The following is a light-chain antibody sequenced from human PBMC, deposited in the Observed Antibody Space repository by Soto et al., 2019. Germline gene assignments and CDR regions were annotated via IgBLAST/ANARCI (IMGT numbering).Light chain of an antibody. CDR1: QSIGKH. V-gene: IGKV1-39*01. CDR2: GAS. Sequence: DIQITQSPSVLSSSVGDRVTITCRASQSIGKHLNWYQQKPGKAPKFLIYGASTLQNGGPSRFTGSGSGTDFTLTVNSLQAEDFATYYCQQGYSSPATFGQGTRLEIK. J-gene: IGKJ5*01. CDR3: QQGYSSPAT.